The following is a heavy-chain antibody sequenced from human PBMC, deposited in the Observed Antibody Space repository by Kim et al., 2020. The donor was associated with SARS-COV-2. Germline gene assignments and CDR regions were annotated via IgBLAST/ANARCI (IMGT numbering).Heavy chain of an antibody. CDR2: INTNTGNP. J-gene: IGHJ4*02. V-gene: IGHV7-4-1*02. Sequence: ASVKVSCKASGYTFTSYAMNWVRQAPGQGLEWMGWINTNTGNPTYAQGFTGRFVFSLDTSVSTAYLQISSLKAEDTAVYYCARTYSSSGREIHFDYWGQGTLVTVSS. CDR1: GYTFTSYA. CDR3: ARTYSSSGREIHFDY. D-gene: IGHD6-13*01.